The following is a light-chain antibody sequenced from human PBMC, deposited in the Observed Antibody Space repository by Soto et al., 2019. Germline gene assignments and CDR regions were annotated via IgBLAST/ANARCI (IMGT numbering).Light chain of an antibody. Sequence: SVLTQPPSVSAAPRQRVTISCSGSSSNIGNNSVNWYQQLPGKAPKLLIYYDDLLPSGVSDRFSGSKSGTSASLAISGLQSEDEAEYDCAAWDDSLNGVVFGGGTKLTVL. CDR3: AAWDDSLNGVV. V-gene: IGLV1-36*01. CDR2: YDD. CDR1: SSNIGNNS. J-gene: IGLJ2*01.